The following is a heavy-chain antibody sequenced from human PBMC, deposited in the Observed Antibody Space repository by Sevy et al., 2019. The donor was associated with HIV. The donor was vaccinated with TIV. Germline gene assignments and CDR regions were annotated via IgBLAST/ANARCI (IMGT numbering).Heavy chain of an antibody. Sequence: GGSLRLSCAASGFTFSSYWMSWVRQAPGKGLEWVANIKQDGSEKYYVDSVKGRFTISRDNAKNSLYLQMNSLRAEDTAVYYCARQDLWFGDNWFDPWGQGTLVNVSS. CDR3: ARQDLWFGDNWFDP. CDR2: IKQDGSEK. J-gene: IGHJ5*02. V-gene: IGHV3-7*01. D-gene: IGHD3-10*01. CDR1: GFTFSSYW.